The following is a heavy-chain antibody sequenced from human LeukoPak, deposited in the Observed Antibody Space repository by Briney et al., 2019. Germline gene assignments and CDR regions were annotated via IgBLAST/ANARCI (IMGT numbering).Heavy chain of an antibody. CDR1: GFTFSSYS. CDR3: ASTPSSVQRE. CDR2: ISSSSSYI. D-gene: IGHD2-15*01. V-gene: IGHV3-21*01. Sequence: PGGSLRLSCAASGFTFSSYSMNWVRQAPGKGLEWVSSISSSSSYIYYADSVKGRLTISRDNAKNSLYLQMNSLRAEDTAVYYCASTPSSVQREWGQGTLVTVSS. J-gene: IGHJ4*02.